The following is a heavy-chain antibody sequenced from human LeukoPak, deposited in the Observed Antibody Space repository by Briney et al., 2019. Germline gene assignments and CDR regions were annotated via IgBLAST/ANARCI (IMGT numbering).Heavy chain of an antibody. J-gene: IGHJ4*02. V-gene: IGHV1-18*01. CDR2: ISTDNGNT. D-gene: IGHD2-15*01. Sequence: GASVKVSCKASGYTFSYYGVSWVRQAPGQGLEWMGWISTDNGNTNYAQKLQGRVTLTTDISTSTAYMELRSLRSDDTAVYYCARVDCSGDECYSEVYWGQGTLVTVSS. CDR1: GYTFSYYG. CDR3: ARVDCSGDECYSEVY.